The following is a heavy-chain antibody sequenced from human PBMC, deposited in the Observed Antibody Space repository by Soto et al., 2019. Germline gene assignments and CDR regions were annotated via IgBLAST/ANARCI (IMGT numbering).Heavy chain of an antibody. CDR1: GFTFSIYW. J-gene: IGHJ4*02. CDR3: ARATGSNHPFDY. Sequence: EVRLGESGGGLGQPGGSLRLSCAATGFTFSIYWMHWVRQGPGKGLVWVSRIRTDGSSTTYADSVKGRFTISRDNAKNTLYLQMNSLRAEDTAVYYCARATGSNHPFDYWRQGSLVTVSS. V-gene: IGHV3-74*01. D-gene: IGHD2-2*01. CDR2: IRTDGSST.